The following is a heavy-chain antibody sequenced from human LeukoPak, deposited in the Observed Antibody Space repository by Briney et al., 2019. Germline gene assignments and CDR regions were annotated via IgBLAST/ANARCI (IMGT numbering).Heavy chain of an antibody. CDR2: INPSGGST. CDR1: GYTFTSYY. D-gene: IGHD5-18*01. V-gene: IGHV1-46*01. CDR3: ARAAMDGVDAFDI. J-gene: IGHJ3*02. Sequence: GASVKVSCKASGYTFTSYYMHWVRQAPGQGLEWMGIINPSGGSTSYAQKLQGRVTMTRDMSTSTVYMELSSLRSEDTAVYYCARAAMDGVDAFDIWGQGTMVTVSS.